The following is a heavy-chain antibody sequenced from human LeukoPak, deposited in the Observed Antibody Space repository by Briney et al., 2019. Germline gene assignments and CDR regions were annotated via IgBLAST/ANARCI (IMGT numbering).Heavy chain of an antibody. D-gene: IGHD2-8*02. V-gene: IGHV3-74*01. J-gene: IGHJ4*01. CDR1: GFPFIGYP. CDR3: ARDGFTGPVTAYLDY. Sequence: TGGPLRLSCEPSGFPFIGYPLPWSRKPQGKGLVGVSRLAGDGSGTNYADSVRGRFTISRDNVKNTLYLQMSTLTAEDTAVYFCARDGFTGPVTAYLDYWGQGTLVTVSS. CDR2: LAGDGSGT.